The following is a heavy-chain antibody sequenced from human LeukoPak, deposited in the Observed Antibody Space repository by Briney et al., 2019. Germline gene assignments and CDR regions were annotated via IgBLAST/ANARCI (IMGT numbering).Heavy chain of an antibody. J-gene: IGHJ4*02. CDR1: GFTFSSYA. V-gene: IGHV3-23*01. D-gene: IGHD6-13*01. CDR2: ISGSGGST. CDR3: AGATSSFSSSWYDY. Sequence: GGSLRLSCAASGFTFSSYAMTWVRQAPGKGLEWVSTISGSGGSTYYADSVKGRFTISRDNSKNTLYLQMNSLRAEDTAVYYCAGATSSFSSSWYDYWGQGTLVAVSS.